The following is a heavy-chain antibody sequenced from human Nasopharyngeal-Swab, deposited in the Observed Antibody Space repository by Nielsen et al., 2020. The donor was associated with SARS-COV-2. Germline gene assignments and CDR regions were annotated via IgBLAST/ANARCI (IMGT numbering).Heavy chain of an antibody. D-gene: IGHD3-22*01. CDR3: ARVPTFHYYDSSGEVYYFDY. Sequence: SVQVSCKASGGTFSSYAISWVRQAPGQGLEWMGGIIPIFGTANYAQKFQGRVTITADKSTSTAYMELSSLRSEDTAVYYCARVPTFHYYDSSGEVYYFDYWGQGTLVTVSS. CDR1: GGTFSSYA. CDR2: IIPIFGTA. V-gene: IGHV1-69*06. J-gene: IGHJ4*02.